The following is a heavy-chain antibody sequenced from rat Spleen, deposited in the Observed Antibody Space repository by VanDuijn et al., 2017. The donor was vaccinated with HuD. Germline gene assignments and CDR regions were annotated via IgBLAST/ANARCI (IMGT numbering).Heavy chain of an antibody. Sequence: VQLKESGPGPVQPSQTLSLTCTVSGFSLTSNGVSWVRQPPGKGLEWVASISSGGGGTYYPDSVKGRFTISRDNAKSTLYLQMDSLRSEDTASYYCVRQWYYFDYWGQGVMVTVSS. CDR1: GFSLTSNG. J-gene: IGHJ2*01. D-gene: IGHD1-1*01. CDR2: ISSGGGGT. CDR3: VRQWYYFDY. V-gene: IGHV5S13*01.